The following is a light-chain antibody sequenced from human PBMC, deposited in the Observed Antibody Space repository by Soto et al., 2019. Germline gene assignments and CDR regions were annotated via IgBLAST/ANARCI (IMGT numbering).Light chain of an antibody. CDR1: QSVSSN. Sequence: EIVMTQSPATLSVSPGERATLSCRASQSVSSNLAWYHQKPGQAPTLLIYGASARATGIPARFNGSGSGTAFSITISRLQSEDFLVDYCQQYNNWPLTFGQGTKLEI. CDR3: QQYNNWPLT. V-gene: IGKV3-15*01. CDR2: GAS. J-gene: IGKJ2*01.